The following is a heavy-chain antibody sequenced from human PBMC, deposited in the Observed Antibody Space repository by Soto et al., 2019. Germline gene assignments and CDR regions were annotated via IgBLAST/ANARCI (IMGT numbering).Heavy chain of an antibody. CDR2: IKQDGSEK. D-gene: IGHD1-1*01. J-gene: IGHJ3*02. CDR1: GFTFSSYW. Sequence: GGSLRLSCAASGFTFSSYWMSWVRQAPGKGLEWVANIKQDGSEKYYVDSVKGRFTISRDNAKNSLYLQMNSLRAEDTAVYYCARDRSTGTTADPNAFDIWGQGTMVTVSS. V-gene: IGHV3-7*01. CDR3: ARDRSTGTTADPNAFDI.